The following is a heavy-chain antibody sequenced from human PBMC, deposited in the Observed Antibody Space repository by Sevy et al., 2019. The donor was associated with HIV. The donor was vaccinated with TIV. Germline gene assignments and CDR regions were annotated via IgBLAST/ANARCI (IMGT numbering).Heavy chain of an antibody. CDR1: GFTFSSYW. CDR3: ARVGTRPKINYFDY. V-gene: IGHV3-7*01. Sequence: GGSLRLSCAASGFTFSSYWMSWVRQAPGKGLEWVANIKQDGSEKYYVDSVKGRFTISRDNAKNSLYLQMNSLRAEDTAVYYCARVGTRPKINYFDYWGQGTLVTVSS. CDR2: IKQDGSEK. J-gene: IGHJ4*02. D-gene: IGHD1-26*01.